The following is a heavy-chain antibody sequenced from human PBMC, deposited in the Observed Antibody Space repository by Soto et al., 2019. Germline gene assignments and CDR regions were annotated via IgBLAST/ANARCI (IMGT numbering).Heavy chain of an antibody. CDR1: GGTFSRHA. Sequence: QVQLVQSGAGVRKPGSSVKVSCKASGGTFSRHAISWVRQAPGQGLEWMGGIIPIFGTANHAQKFHGRVTIIADESTSTVYMELSSLRSEDTAMYYCARGWGYDSNDYYYAYWGQGTLVIVSS. J-gene: IGHJ4*02. CDR2: IIPIFGTA. CDR3: ARGWGYDSNDYYYAY. V-gene: IGHV1-69*01. D-gene: IGHD3-22*01.